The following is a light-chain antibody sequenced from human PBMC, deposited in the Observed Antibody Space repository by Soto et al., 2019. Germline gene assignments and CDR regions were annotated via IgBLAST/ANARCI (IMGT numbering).Light chain of an antibody. CDR2: GVS. CDR3: QQYNNWPHT. CDR1: QSVSSK. Sequence: EIVMTQSPATLSVSPGERATLSCRASQSVSSKLAWFQQKPGQAPSLLIYGVSTRATGVPVRLSGSGSGTEFTLTINSLQSEDFAVYYCQQYNNWPHTFGQGTKVDIX. J-gene: IGKJ2*01. V-gene: IGKV3-15*01.